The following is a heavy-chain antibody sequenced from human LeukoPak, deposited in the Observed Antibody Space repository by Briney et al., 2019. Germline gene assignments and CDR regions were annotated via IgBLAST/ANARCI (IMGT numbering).Heavy chain of an antibody. CDR3: ARAFQYGSGTYPYSL. CDR1: GFTVSNND. CDR2: LYSGGST. V-gene: IGHV3-66*01. Sequence: GGSLRLSCAASGFTVSNNDMAWVRQAPGKGLQWVSGLYSGGSTTYADSVKGRFSISRDNLKNTLYLQMNSLRAEDTAVYYCARAFQYGSGTYPYSLWGQGTLVTVSS. D-gene: IGHD3-10*01. J-gene: IGHJ4*02.